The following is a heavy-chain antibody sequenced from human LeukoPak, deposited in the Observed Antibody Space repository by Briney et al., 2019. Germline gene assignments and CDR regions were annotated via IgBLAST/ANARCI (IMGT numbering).Heavy chain of an antibody. Sequence: SETLSLTCAVYGGSFSGYYWSWIRQPPGKGLEWIGEINHSGTTNYNPSLKSRVTMSVDTSKRQFSLKLSSVTATDTAVYYCARHPSMTTVVFDYWGQGTLVTVSS. D-gene: IGHD4-23*01. V-gene: IGHV4-34*01. J-gene: IGHJ4*02. CDR3: ARHPSMTTVVFDY. CDR1: GGSFSGYY. CDR2: INHSGTT.